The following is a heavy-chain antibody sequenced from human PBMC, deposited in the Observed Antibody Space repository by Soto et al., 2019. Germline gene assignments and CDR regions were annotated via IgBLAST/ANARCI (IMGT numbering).Heavy chain of an antibody. CDR2: IIPIFGTA. CDR3: ARGSLIAAAGTAFDY. J-gene: IGHJ4*02. D-gene: IGHD6-13*01. Sequence: ASVKVSCKASGGAFSSYAISWVRQVPGQGLEWMGGIIPIFGTANYAQKFQGRVTITADESTSTAYMELSSLRSEDTAVYYCARGSLIAAAGTAFDYWGQGTLVTVSS. V-gene: IGHV1-69*13. CDR1: GGAFSSYA.